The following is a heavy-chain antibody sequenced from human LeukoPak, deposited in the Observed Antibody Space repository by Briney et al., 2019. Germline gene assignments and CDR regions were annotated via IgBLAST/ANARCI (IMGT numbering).Heavy chain of an antibody. V-gene: IGHV3-66*01. CDR2: IYSGGST. Sequence: PGGSLRLSCAASGFTVSSNYMSWVRQAPGKGLEWVSVIYSGGSTYYADSVKGRFTISRDNSKNTLYLQMNSLRAEDTAVYYCARDPHIGYCSGGSCYQRFDPWGQGTLVTVSS. CDR3: ARDPHIGYCSGGSCYQRFDP. J-gene: IGHJ5*02. D-gene: IGHD2-15*01. CDR1: GFTVSSNY.